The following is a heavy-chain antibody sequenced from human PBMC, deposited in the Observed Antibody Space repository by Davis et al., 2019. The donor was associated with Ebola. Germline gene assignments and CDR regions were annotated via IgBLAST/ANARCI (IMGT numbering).Heavy chain of an antibody. CDR3: AKGPPQSYAMGGFDS. J-gene: IGHJ4*02. V-gene: IGHV3-30*18. CDR1: GVTFSSYG. D-gene: IGHD3-16*01. CDR2: SYYGGHE. Sequence: GGSLRLSCAASGVTFSSYGMHWVRQAPDKGLEWVAVSYYGGHEYHADSVKGRFTISRDNSKNTLYLQMNSLRVEDTAVYYCAKGPPQSYAMGGFDSWGQGALVTVSS.